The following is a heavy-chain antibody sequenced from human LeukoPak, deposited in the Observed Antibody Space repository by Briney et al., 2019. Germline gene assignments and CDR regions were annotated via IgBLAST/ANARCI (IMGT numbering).Heavy chain of an antibody. J-gene: IGHJ4*02. CDR1: GYTFTGYY. CDR2: INPHSGCT. CDR3: ARDVGEYCSSTNCYASHY. D-gene: IGHD2-2*01. Sequence: GASVKVSCKASGYTFTGYYIHWVRQAPGQGLEWMGWINPHSGCTNYAQKFQGGVNMTRDTSITTAYMELSSLRSDDTAVYYCARDVGEYCSSTNCYASHYWGQGTLVTVSS. V-gene: IGHV1-2*02.